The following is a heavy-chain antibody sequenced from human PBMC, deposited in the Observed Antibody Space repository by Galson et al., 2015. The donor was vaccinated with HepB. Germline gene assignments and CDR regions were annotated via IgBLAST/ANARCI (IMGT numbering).Heavy chain of an antibody. CDR2: ISGSGGST. D-gene: IGHD5-24*01. J-gene: IGHJ4*02. V-gene: IGHV3-23*01. CDR1: GFTFSSYA. Sequence: SLRLSCAASGFTFSSYAMSWVRQAPGKGLEWVSAISGSGGSTYYADSVKGRFTISRDNSKNTLYLQMNSLRAEDTAVYYCAKVMVARWLQLSPGPFDYWGQGTLVTVSS. CDR3: AKVMVARWLQLSPGPFDY.